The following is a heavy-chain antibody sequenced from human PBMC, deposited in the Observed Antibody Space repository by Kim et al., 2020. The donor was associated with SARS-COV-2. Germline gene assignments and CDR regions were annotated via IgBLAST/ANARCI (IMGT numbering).Heavy chain of an antibody. D-gene: IGHD3-16*01. CDR1: GASIASGNNY. V-gene: IGHV4-31*03. CDR3: ARALGGSLWYFDL. CDR2: IYHSGSS. J-gene: IGHJ2*01. Sequence: SETLSLTCSVSGASIASGNNYWSWLRQRPRKGLEWIAYIYHSGSSLSNPYLKGRVAIDVDKSKNRLSLWLNSMTAADTATYYCARALGGSLWYFDLWGRGSLVTVSS.